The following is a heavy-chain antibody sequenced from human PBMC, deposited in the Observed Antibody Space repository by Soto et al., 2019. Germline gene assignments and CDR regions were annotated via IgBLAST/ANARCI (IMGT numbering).Heavy chain of an antibody. V-gene: IGHV4-34*01. J-gene: IGHJ5*02. Sequence: SETLSLTCAVYGGSFSGYYWSWIRQPPGKGLEWIGEINHSGSTNYNPSLKSRVTISVDTSKNQFSLKLSSVTAADTAVYYCARSTGVAGHYNWFDPWGQGTLVTVSS. CDR3: ARSTGVAGHYNWFDP. CDR1: GGSFSGYY. D-gene: IGHD3-9*01. CDR2: INHSGST.